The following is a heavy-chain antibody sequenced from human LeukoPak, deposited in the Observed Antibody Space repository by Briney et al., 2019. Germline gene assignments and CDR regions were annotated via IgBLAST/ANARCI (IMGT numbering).Heavy chain of an antibody. CDR2: ISGSGGST. CDR1: GFTFSSYA. D-gene: IGHD1-26*01. CDR3: AKGQDSGSYLDWFDP. Sequence: PGGSLRLSCAASGFTFSSYAMSWVRQAPGKGLEWVSAISGSGGSTYYADSVKGRFTISRDNSKNTLYLQMNSLRAEDTAVYYCAKGQDSGSYLDWFDPWGQGTLVTVSS. V-gene: IGHV3-23*01. J-gene: IGHJ5*02.